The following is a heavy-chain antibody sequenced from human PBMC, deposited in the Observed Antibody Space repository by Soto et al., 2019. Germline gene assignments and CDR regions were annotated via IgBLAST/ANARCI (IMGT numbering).Heavy chain of an antibody. CDR1: GGTFSSYT. CDR2: IIPILGIA. D-gene: IGHD3-10*01. Sequence: QVQLVQSGAEVKKPGSSVKVSCKASGGTFSSYTISWVRQAPGQGLEWMGRIIPILGIANYAQKFQGRVTITADKYTSTAYMELSSLRSEDTAVYYCARDLYGSGSHNWFDPWGQGTLVTVSS. V-gene: IGHV1-69*08. CDR3: ARDLYGSGSHNWFDP. J-gene: IGHJ5*02.